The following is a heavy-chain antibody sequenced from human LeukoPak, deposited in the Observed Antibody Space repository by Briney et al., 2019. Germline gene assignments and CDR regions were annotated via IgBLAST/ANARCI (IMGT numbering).Heavy chain of an antibody. CDR1: GFTFSDYY. Sequence: GGSLRLSCAASGFTFSDYYMSWIRQAPGKGLEWVSYISNSGSYTNYADSVKGRFTISRDNAKNSLYLQMNSLRAEDTALYYCARPVGTAAVGYYFDYWGQGTLVTVSS. J-gene: IGHJ4*02. CDR2: ISNSGSYT. D-gene: IGHD6-13*01. V-gene: IGHV3-11*06. CDR3: ARPVGTAAVGYYFDY.